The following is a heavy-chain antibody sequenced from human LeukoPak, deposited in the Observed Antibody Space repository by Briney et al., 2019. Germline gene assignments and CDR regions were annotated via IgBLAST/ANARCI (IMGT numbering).Heavy chain of an antibody. J-gene: IGHJ3*02. D-gene: IGHD3-10*01. CDR2: IYHSGST. V-gene: IGHV4-4*02. CDR1: GGSISSSNW. CDR3: ASTSKYIGSGRDDSFDI. Sequence: SGTLSLTCAVSGGSISSSNWWSWVRQPPGKGLEWIGEIYHSGSTNYNPSLKSRVTISVDKSKNQFSLKLSSVTAADTAVYYCASTSKYIGSGRDDSFDIWGQGTMVTVSS.